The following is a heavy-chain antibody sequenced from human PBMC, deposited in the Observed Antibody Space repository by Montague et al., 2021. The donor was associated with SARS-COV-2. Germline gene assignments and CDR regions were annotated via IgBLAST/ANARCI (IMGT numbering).Heavy chain of an antibody. CDR1: GGSISSSNW. CDR3: AVTYYYGSGFDY. CDR2: IYHSGRT. D-gene: IGHD3-10*01. V-gene: IGHV4-4*02. Sequence: SETLSLTCAVSGGSISSSNWWSWVRQPPGTGLEWIGEIYHSGRTNYNPSLKSRVTISVDKSKNQFSLKLTSVTAADTAVYYCAVTYYYGSGFDYWGQGTLVTVSP. J-gene: IGHJ4*02.